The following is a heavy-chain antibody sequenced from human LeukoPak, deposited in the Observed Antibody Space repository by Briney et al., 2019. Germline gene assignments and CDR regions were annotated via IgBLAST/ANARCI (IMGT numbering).Heavy chain of an antibody. D-gene: IGHD3-16*01. CDR3: AKDFTHVRAAAKSEVTPFDY. CDR1: GYTFTSYG. Sequence: ASVEVSCKASGYTFTSYGISWVRQAPGQGLEWMGGISAYNGNTNYAQKLQGRVTMTTDTSTSTAYMELRSLRSDDTAVYYCAKDFTHVRAAAKSEVTPFDYWGQGTLVTVSS. V-gene: IGHV1-18*01. CDR2: ISAYNGNT. J-gene: IGHJ4*02.